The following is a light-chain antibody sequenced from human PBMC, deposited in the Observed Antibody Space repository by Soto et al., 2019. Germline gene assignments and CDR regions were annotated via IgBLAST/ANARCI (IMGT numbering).Light chain of an antibody. CDR1: QSMSTN. CDR2: GAS. J-gene: IGKJ2*01. CDR3: QQYNNWPHT. V-gene: IGKV3-15*01. Sequence: EIVMTQSPANLSVSPGERATLSCRASQSMSTNLAWYQQKPGQAPRLLIFGASTRATGIPARFSGSGSGAEFTLTISSLQSEDFAIYYWQQYNNWPHTFGQGTKLEIK.